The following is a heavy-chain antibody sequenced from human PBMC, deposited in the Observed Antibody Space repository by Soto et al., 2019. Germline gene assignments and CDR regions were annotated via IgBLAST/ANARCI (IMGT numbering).Heavy chain of an antibody. V-gene: IGHV3-33*01. Sequence: QVQLVESGGGVVQPGRSLRLSCAASGFTFSSCGMHWVRQAPGKGLEWVAVIWYDGSNKYYADSVKGRFTISRDNSKNTLYLQMNSLRAEDTAVYYCARGQALYSSGWYDEFDPWGQGTLVTVSS. CDR2: IWYDGSNK. D-gene: IGHD6-19*01. J-gene: IGHJ5*02. CDR3: ARGQALYSSGWYDEFDP. CDR1: GFTFSSCG.